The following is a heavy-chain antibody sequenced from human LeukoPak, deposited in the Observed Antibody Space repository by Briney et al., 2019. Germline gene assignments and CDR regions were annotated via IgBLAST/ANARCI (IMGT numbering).Heavy chain of an antibody. CDR2: IYYSGST. J-gene: IGHJ3*02. CDR1: GGSIGSSSYY. Sequence: SETLSLTCTVSGGSIGSSSYYWGWIRQPPGKGLEWIGSIYYSGSTYYNPSLKSRVTISVDTSKNQFSLKLSSVTAADTAVYYCARGYSLDAFDIWGQGTMVTVSS. CDR3: ARGYSLDAFDI. V-gene: IGHV4-39*01. D-gene: IGHD5-18*01.